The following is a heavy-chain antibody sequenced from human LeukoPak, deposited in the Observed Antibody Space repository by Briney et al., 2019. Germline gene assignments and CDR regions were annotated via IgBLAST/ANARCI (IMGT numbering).Heavy chain of an antibody. D-gene: IGHD3-22*01. V-gene: IGHV1-69*13. Sequence: SVKVSCKASGGTFSSYAISWVRQAPGQGLEWMGGIIPIFGTANYAQKFQGRVTITADESTSAAYMELSSLRSEDTAVYYCARSYCDSSGYYYLGDFDYWGQGTLVTVSS. CDR1: GGTFSSYA. CDR2: IIPIFGTA. CDR3: ARSYCDSSGYYYLGDFDY. J-gene: IGHJ4*02.